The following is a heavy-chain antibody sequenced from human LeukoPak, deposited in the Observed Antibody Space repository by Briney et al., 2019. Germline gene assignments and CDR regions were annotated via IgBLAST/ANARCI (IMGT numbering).Heavy chain of an antibody. CDR3: YVGPAAIVSGVY. D-gene: IGHD2-2*02. V-gene: IGHV3-30*02. CDR2: IRYDGSNK. CDR1: GFTFSSYG. J-gene: IGHJ4*02. Sequence: GGSLRLSCAASGFTFSSYGMHWVRQAPGKGLEWVAFIRYDGSNKYYADSVKGRFTISRDNSKNTLYLQMNSLRAEDTAVYYCYVGPAAIVSGVYWGQGTLVTVSS.